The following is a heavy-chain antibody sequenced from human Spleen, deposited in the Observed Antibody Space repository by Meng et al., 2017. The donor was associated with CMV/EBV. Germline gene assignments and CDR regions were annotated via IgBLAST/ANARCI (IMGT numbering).Heavy chain of an antibody. Sequence: KAAGYTFTGNHKHWVRQAPGQGLEWMGWININTGGTNIAQKFEGRVTLTRDTSISTGYMELTRLTSDDTAIFFCARGLYSSGWYVDRWGQGTLVTVSS. D-gene: IGHD6-19*01. V-gene: IGHV1-2*02. CDR2: ININTGGT. CDR3: ARGLYSSGWYVDR. CDR1: GYTFTGNH. J-gene: IGHJ4*02.